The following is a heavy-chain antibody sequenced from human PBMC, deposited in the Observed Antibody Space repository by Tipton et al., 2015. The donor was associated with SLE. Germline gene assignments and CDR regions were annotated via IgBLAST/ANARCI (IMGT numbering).Heavy chain of an antibody. V-gene: IGHV3-23*01. CDR3: AKAGLNYCGDY. Sequence: SLRLSCAASGFTFSTHGVHWVRQAPGKGLEWVSSIRNSGDTTYYADSVTGRFTISRDNSKNTLYLQMNSLRAEDTALYYCAKAGLNYCGDYWGQGTLVAVSS. CDR1: GFTFSTHG. D-gene: IGHD3-10*01. CDR2: IRNSGDTT. J-gene: IGHJ4*02.